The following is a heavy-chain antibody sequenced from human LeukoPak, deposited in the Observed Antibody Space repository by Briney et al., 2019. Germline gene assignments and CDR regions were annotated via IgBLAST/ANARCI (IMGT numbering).Heavy chain of an antibody. J-gene: IGHJ4*02. V-gene: IGHV3-74*01. CDR1: GFTFRTYW. CDR3: ARDLAPSYYDSSGFPDY. Sequence: GGSLRLSCAVSGFTFRTYWMHWVRQVPGEGLVWVSRINEDGRITNYADSVRGRFTISRDNAKNTLYLQMNSLRAEDTAVYYCARDLAPSYYDSSGFPDYWGQGTLVTVSS. CDR2: INEDGRIT. D-gene: IGHD3-22*01.